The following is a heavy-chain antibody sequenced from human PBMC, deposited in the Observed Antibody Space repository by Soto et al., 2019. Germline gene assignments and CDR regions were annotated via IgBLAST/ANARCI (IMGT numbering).Heavy chain of an antibody. V-gene: IGHV5-10-1*01. CDR3: ARGWYSSSSSPFYYYYGMDV. J-gene: IGHJ6*02. D-gene: IGHD6-6*01. CDR2: IDPSDSYT. CDR1: GYTFTTFW. Sequence: GESLKISCTGFGYTFTTFWISWVRQMPGKGLEWMGRIDPSDSYTNYSPSFQGHVTISADKSISTAYLQWSSLKASDTAMYYCARGWYSSSSSPFYYYYGMDVWGQGTTVTVSS.